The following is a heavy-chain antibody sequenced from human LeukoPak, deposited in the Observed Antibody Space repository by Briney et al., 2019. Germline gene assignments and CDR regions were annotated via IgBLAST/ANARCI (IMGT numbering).Heavy chain of an antibody. CDR2: IRGKVNNYAT. D-gene: IGHD2-15*01. CDR3: VRQGCSGGSCSYADC. J-gene: IGHJ4*01. Sequence: GGSLTVSRAASGFTFSASDMHWVRQASGKGLGLIGRIRGKVNNYATAYAASVKGKFTVSRDDSQKKAYQHLNSLKTEDTAVYYCVRQGCSGGSCSYADCWGQASLVSVSS. CDR1: GFTFSASD. V-gene: IGHV3-73*01.